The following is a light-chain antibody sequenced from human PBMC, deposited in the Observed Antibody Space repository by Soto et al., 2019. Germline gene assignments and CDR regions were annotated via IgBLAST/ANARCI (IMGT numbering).Light chain of an antibody. CDR2: KSN. V-gene: IGLV1-47*01. CDR1: SSNFASNS. J-gene: IGLJ2*01. CDR3: VAWYDNLSCVL. Sequence: QSVLTQPPSASGTPGQRVTISCSGSSSNFASNSVYWYQQLPGTAPKLLIYKSNQRPPGVPDRFSGSKSGTSASLAISGLRSADEADYDWVAWYDNLSCVLFGGGTQLTVL.